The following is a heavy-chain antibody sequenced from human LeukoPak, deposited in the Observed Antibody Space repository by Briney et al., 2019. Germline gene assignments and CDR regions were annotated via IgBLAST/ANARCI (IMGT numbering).Heavy chain of an antibody. D-gene: IGHD1-26*01. CDR1: GFTFSSYG. Sequence: GRSQRLSCAASGFTFSSYGMSWVRQAPGKGLEWVSGISGSGGRTDYADSVKGRFIISRDNAKNTLFLQMNSLRAEDTAVYYCAKGSREWELLDAFDIWGQGTMVTVSS. J-gene: IGHJ3*02. CDR3: AKGSREWELLDAFDI. V-gene: IGHV3-23*01. CDR2: ISGSGGRT.